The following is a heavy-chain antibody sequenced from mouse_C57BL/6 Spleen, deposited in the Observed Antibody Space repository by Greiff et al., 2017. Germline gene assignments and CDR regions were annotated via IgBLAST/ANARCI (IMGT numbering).Heavy chain of an antibody. V-gene: IGHV1-64*01. CDR1: GYTFTSYW. D-gene: IGHD2-1*01. CDR3: AKGRISYGNYAVDY. J-gene: IGHJ2*01. CDR2: IHPNSGST. Sequence: QVHVKQPGAELVKPGASVKLSCKASGYTFTSYWMHWVKQRPGQGLEWIGMIHPNSGSTNYNEKFKSKATLTVDKSSSTAYMQLSSLTSEDSAVYYCAKGRISYGNYAVDYWGQGTTLTVSS.